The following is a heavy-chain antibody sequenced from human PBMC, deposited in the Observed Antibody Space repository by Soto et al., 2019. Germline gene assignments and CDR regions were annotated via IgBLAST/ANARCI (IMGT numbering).Heavy chain of an antibody. CDR1: GSSFINSG. CDR3: SADRPDIGVGWWV. V-gene: IGHV1-58*02. CDR2: IVVASGQT. D-gene: IGHD2-15*01. J-gene: IGHJ6*02. Sequence: ASVKVSCKASGSSFINSGIQWVRQAHGQRLEWIGWIVVASGQTNYAQNFRGRVAITRDTSTATAYIELTGLTSEDTAVYFCSADRPDIGVGWWVWGQGTTVTVSS.